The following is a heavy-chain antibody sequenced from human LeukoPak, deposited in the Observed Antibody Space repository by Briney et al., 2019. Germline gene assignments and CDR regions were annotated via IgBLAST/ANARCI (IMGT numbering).Heavy chain of an antibody. V-gene: IGHV4-39*07. CDR3: ARDTPYCSGGSCYGGVSAFDI. CDR2: IYYSGST. Sequence: SETLSLTCTVSGGSISSSSYYWGWIRQPPGKGLEWIGSIYYSGSTNYNPSLKSRVTISVDTSKNQFSLKLSSVTAADTAVYYCARDTPYCSGGSCYGGVSAFDIWGQGTMVTVSS. J-gene: IGHJ3*02. D-gene: IGHD2-15*01. CDR1: GGSISSSSYY.